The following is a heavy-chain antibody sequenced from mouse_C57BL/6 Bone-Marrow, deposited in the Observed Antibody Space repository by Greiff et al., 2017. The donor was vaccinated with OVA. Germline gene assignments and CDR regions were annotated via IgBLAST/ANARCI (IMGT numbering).Heavy chain of an antibody. Sequence: VQLQQSGPELVKPGASVKLSCKASGYTFTSYDINWVKQRPGQGLEWIGWIYPSDGSTKYNEKFKGKATLTVDTSSSTAYMEIHSLTSEDSAVYFCARRDPASTGFAYWGQGTMVTVSA. CDR1: GYTFTSYD. J-gene: IGHJ3*01. CDR2: IYPSDGST. CDR3: ARRDPASTGFAY. D-gene: IGHD1-1*01. V-gene: IGHV1-85*01.